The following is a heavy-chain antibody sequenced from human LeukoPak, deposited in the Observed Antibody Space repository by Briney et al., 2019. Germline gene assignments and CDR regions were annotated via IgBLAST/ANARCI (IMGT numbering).Heavy chain of an antibody. CDR2: MNPNSGNT. CDR1: GYTFTSYD. Sequence: GASVKVSCKASGYTFTSYDINWVRQAPGQGLEWMGWMNPNSGNTGYAQKFQGRVTITTDESTSTAYMELSSLRSGDTAVYYCARAQGIYDSSAYYYYWGQGTLVTVSS. J-gene: IGHJ4*02. V-gene: IGHV1-8*01. CDR3: ARAQGIYDSSAYYYY. D-gene: IGHD3-22*01.